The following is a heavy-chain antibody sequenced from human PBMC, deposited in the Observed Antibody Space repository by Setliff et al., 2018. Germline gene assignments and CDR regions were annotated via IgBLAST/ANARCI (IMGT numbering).Heavy chain of an antibody. V-gene: IGHV3-48*03. Sequence: PGGSPRLSCVASGFIFSGYEMNWVRQAPGKGLEWISYISTTGSTENYADSVKGRFTVSRDNAENSLYLQMNRLRAEDTAVYYCARVQPFAMDVWEQGTTVTASS. CDR1: GFIFSGYE. CDR3: ARVQPFAMDV. J-gene: IGHJ6*01. CDR2: ISTTGSTE.